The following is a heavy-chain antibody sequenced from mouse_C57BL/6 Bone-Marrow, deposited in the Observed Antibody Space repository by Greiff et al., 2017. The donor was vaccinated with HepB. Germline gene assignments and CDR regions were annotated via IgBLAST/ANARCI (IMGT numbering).Heavy chain of an antibody. CDR2: ISNGGGST. CDR1: GFTFSDYY. V-gene: IGHV5-12*01. J-gene: IGHJ4*01. CDR3: ARRWVDY. D-gene: IGHD1-1*02. Sequence: EVQRVESGGGLVQPGGSLKLSCAASGFTFSDYYMYWVRQTPEKRLEWVAYISNGGGSTYYPDTVKGRFTISRDNAKNTLYLQMSRLKSEDTAMYYCARRWVDYWGQGTSVTVSS.